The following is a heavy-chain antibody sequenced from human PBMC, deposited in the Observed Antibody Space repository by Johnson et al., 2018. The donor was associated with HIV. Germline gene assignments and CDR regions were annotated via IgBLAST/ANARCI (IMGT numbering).Heavy chain of an antibody. J-gene: IGHJ3*02. Sequence: QVQLVESGGGVVQPGRSLRLSCAASGFTFSSYGMHWVRQAPGKGLEWVAVISYDGSNKYYADSVKGRLTLSRDNSKNTLYLQMNSLRAEDTAVYCWARGGLGYQNIHDPFDIWGQGTMVTVSS. CDR2: ISYDGSNK. D-gene: IGHD3-16*02. CDR3: ARGGLGYQNIHDPFDI. V-gene: IGHV3-30*03. CDR1: GFTFSSYG.